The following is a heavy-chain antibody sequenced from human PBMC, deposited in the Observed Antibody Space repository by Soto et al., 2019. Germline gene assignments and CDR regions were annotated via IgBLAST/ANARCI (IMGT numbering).Heavy chain of an antibody. CDR1: GFTFSSYA. CDR3: AKVQLGYCSSTSCPYGMDV. V-gene: IGHV3-23*01. Sequence: PGGSLRLSCAASGFTFSSYAMSWVRQAPGKGLEWVSAISGSGGSTYYADSVKGRFTISRDNSKNTLYLQMNSLRAEDTAVYYCAKVQLGYCSSTSCPYGMDVWGQATTVTVSS. J-gene: IGHJ6*02. CDR2: ISGSGGST. D-gene: IGHD2-2*01.